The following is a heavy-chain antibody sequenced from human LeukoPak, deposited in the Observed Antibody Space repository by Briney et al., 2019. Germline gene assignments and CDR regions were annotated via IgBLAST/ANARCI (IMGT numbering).Heavy chain of an antibody. CDR3: ARDSSGSYWGNDAFDI. J-gene: IGHJ3*02. CDR2: ISSSSSYI. CDR1: GFTFSSYS. Sequence: VGSLRLSCAASGFTFSSYSMNWVRQAPGKGLEWVSSISSSSSYIYYADSVKGRFTISRDNAKNSLYLQMNSLRAEDTAVYYCARDSSGSYWGNDAFDIWGQGTMVPVSS. V-gene: IGHV3-21*01. D-gene: IGHD1-26*01.